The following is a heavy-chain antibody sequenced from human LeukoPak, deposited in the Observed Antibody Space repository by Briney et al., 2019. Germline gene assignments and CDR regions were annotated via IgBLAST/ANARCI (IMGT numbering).Heavy chain of an antibody. V-gene: IGHV3-30*18. CDR1: GFTFSSYG. CDR3: AKGGRMATIPN. Sequence: GGSLRLSCAASGFTFSSYGMHWVRQAPGKGLEWVAVRSYDGSNKYYADSVNGRVTISRDNSKNTLYLQMNSLRAEDTAVYYCAKGGRMATIPNWGQGTLVTVSS. CDR2: RSYDGSNK. D-gene: IGHD5-24*01. J-gene: IGHJ4*02.